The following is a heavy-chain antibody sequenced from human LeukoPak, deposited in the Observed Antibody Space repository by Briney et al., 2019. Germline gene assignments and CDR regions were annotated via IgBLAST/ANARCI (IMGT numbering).Heavy chain of an antibody. J-gene: IGHJ4*02. V-gene: IGHV3-23*01. CDR1: GFTFSSYA. Sequence: PGGSLRLSCAASGFTFSSYAMSWVRQAPGKGLEWVSAISGSGGSTYYADSVKGRFTISRDNSKNTLYLQMNSLRAEDTAVYYCAKDPRPVVRGVITSFDYWGQGTLVTVSS. CDR3: AKDPRPVVRGVITSFDY. CDR2: ISGSGGST. D-gene: IGHD3-10*01.